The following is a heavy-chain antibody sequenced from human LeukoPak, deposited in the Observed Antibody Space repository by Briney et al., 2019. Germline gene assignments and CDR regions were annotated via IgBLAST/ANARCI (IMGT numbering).Heavy chain of an antibody. CDR2: INHSGST. D-gene: IGHD6-13*01. V-gene: IGHV4-34*01. CDR3: ARLSSSWDYLDY. CDR1: GGSFSGYY. Sequence: SETLSLTCAVYGGSFSGYYWSWIRQPPGKGLEWIGEINHSGSTYYNPSLKSRVTISVDTPENQFSLKLSSVTAADTAVYYCARLSSSWDYLDYWGQGTLVAVSS. J-gene: IGHJ4*02.